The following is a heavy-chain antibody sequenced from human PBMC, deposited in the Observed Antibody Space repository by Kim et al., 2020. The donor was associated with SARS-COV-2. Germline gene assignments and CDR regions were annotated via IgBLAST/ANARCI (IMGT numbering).Heavy chain of an antibody. Sequence: SETLSLTCTVSGYSISSGYYWGWIRQPPGKGLEWIGSIYHSGSTYYNPSLKSRVTISVDTSKNQFSLKLSSVTAADTAVYYCARDVINDCGGDCYPRPLDYWGQGTLVTVSS. CDR1: GYSISSGYY. CDR3: ARDVINDCGGDCYPRPLDY. J-gene: IGHJ4*02. CDR2: IYHSGST. D-gene: IGHD2-21*02. V-gene: IGHV4-38-2*02.